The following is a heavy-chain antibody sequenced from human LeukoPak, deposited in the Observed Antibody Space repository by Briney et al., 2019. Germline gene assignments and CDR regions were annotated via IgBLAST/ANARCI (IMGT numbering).Heavy chain of an antibody. J-gene: IGHJ5*02. CDR3: ARDGSSWSNWLDP. D-gene: IGHD6-13*01. CDR2: INYDGTTT. V-gene: IGHV3-74*01. Sequence: GGSLRLSCVAPGFTFSSYWMHWVRQAPGKGLVWVSRINYDGTTTTYAESVKGRFTISRDNAKNTLYLQMNSLRAEDTAVYYCARDGSSWSNWLDPWGQGTLVTVSS. CDR1: GFTFSSYW.